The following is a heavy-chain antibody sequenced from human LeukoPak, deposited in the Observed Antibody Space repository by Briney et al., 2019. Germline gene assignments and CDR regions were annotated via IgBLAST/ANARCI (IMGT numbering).Heavy chain of an antibody. D-gene: IGHD2-15*01. Sequence: GGSLRLSCAVSGLTLSNVWMNWVRQAPGKGLEWVGRIRSQTAGGTTDFAAPVKGRFSISRDDSKSSLYLQMNSLTSEDTAVYYCAHGSAQYYEYWGQGTLVTVSS. J-gene: IGHJ1*01. V-gene: IGHV3-15*07. CDR1: GLTLSNVW. CDR2: IRSQTAGGTT. CDR3: AHGSAQYYEY.